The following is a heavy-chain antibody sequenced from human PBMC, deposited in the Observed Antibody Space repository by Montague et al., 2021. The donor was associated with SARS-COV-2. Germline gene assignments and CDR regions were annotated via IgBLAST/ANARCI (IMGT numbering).Heavy chain of an antibody. Sequence: SETLSLTCTVSGGSISSSSYYWGWIRQPPGKGLEWIGSIYYSGSTHYNPSLKSRVTISVDTSKNQFSLKLSSVTAADTAVCYCARHERQCLRLYPYYFDYWGQGTLVTVSS. D-gene: IGHD5/OR15-5a*01. CDR2: IYYSGST. CDR1: GGSISSSSYY. J-gene: IGHJ4*02. V-gene: IGHV4-39*01. CDR3: ARHERQCLRLYPYYFDY.